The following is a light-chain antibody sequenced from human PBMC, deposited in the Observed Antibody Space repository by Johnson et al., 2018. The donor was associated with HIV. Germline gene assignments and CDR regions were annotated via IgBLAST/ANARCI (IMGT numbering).Light chain of an antibody. CDR1: SSTIGNNY. CDR2: ENK. V-gene: IGLV1-51*02. Sequence: SVLTQPPSVSAAPGQKVTISCSGSSSTIGNNYVSWYQQLPGTAPKLLIYENKKRPSGIADRFSASKSGTSATLDITGLQTGDEADYYCGAWDSGLTAHFVFATGTKVTVL. J-gene: IGLJ1*01. CDR3: GAWDSGLTAHFV.